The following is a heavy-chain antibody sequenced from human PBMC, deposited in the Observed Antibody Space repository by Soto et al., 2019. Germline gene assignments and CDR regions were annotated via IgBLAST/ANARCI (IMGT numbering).Heavy chain of an antibody. J-gene: IGHJ6*02. Sequence: GGSLRLSCAASGVNLDDYGMNWVRQAPGKGLEWVSGINRNGGNIGYADSVKGRFTISRDNARNSLYLQMNSLRAEDTALYYCARAFSIVHYGLDVWGQGTTVTVSS. D-gene: IGHD2-21*01. V-gene: IGHV3-20*04. CDR2: INRNGGNI. CDR1: GVNLDDYG. CDR3: ARAFSIVHYGLDV.